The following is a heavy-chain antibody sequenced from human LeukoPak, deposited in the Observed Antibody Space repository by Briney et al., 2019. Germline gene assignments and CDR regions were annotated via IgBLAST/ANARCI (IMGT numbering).Heavy chain of an antibody. V-gene: IGHV7-4-1*02. CDR3: ARDRELRNYYGMDV. CDR2: INTNTGNP. D-gene: IGHD1-26*01. CDR1: GYTFTSYA. J-gene: IGHJ6*02. Sequence: GASVKVSCKASGYTFTSYAMNWVRQAPGQGLEWMGWINTNTGNPTYAQGFTGRFVFSLDTSVSTAYLQISSLKAEDTAVYYCARDRELRNYYGMDVWGQGTTVTVSS.